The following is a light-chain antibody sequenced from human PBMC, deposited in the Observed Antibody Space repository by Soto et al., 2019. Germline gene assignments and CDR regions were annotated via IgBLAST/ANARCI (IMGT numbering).Light chain of an antibody. CDR1: QSIGRF. J-gene: IGKJ1*01. V-gene: IGKV1-5*01. CDR2: DAS. CDR3: QQCYMGWT. Sequence: DIQMTQPPSTLSASVGDRVTITCRASQSIGRFLAWYQHQPGKAPKLLIYDASTLESGVPSRFSGTGSGTEFTFSITSLQPEDFGTYYCQQCYMGWTFGQWTKVDIK.